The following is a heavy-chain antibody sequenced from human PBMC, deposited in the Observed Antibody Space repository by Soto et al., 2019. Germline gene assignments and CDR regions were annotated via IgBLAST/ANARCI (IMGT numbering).Heavy chain of an antibody. CDR2: INPILRTA. CDR3: ATVYYYDTSAYFYPYSDH. J-gene: IGHJ4*02. V-gene: IGHV1-69*10. CDR1: GGTFSNYA. Sequence: GASVKASCKASGGTFSNYAINWVRQAPGQVLEWMGGINPILRTANYAQKFQGRVTITADKSTSTAYMELSSLRSEDTAVFYCATVYYYDTSAYFYPYSDHWGQGTLVTVSS. D-gene: IGHD3-22*01.